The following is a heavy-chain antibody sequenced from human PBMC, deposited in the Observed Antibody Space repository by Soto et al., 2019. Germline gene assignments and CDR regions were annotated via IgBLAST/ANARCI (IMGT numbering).Heavy chain of an antibody. J-gene: IGHJ4*02. CDR1: GYSISNTNW. D-gene: IGHD2-8*02. V-gene: IGHV4-28*03. CDR3: ARDKITGLFDY. Sequence: SETLSLTCAVSGYSISNTNWWGWIRQPPGKGLEWIGYIFYTGSTYYNPSLKSRVTISVDTSKNQFSLKLTSVTAADTAVYYCARDKITGLFDYWGQGTLVTV. CDR2: IFYTGST.